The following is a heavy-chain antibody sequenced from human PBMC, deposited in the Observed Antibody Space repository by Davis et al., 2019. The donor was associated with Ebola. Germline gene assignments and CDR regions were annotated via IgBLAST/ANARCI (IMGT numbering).Heavy chain of an antibody. V-gene: IGHV6-1*01. J-gene: IGHJ6*04. Sequence: HSQTLSLTCAISGDSVAGGSGGWNWIRQSPSRGLEWLGRTYYSSKWYDGYAESVKSRINISPDTSKNQFSLQLNSVTPEDTAVYYCARAKYYGMDVWGKGTTVTVSS. D-gene: IGHD6-6*01. CDR1: GDSVAGGSGG. CDR2: TYYSSKWYD. CDR3: ARAKYYGMDV.